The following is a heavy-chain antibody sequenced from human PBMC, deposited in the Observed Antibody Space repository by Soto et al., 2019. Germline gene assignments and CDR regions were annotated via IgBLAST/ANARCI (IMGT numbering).Heavy chain of an antibody. J-gene: IGHJ6*02. V-gene: IGHV1-24*01. CDR1: GYTLTELS. D-gene: IGHD1-20*01. CDR2: FDPEDGET. Sequence: ASVKVSCKVSGYTLTELSMHWVRQAPGKGLEWMGGFDPEDGETIYAQKFQGRVNMTEDTSTDTAYMELSSLRSEDTAVYYCATDIAGTGGDGYNSDYYYCYGMDVWGQGTTVTVSS. CDR3: ATDIAGTGGDGYNSDYYYCYGMDV.